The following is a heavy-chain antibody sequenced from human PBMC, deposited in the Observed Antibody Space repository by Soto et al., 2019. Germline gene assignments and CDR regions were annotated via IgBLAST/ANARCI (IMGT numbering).Heavy chain of an antibody. CDR1: GGSFSGYY. J-gene: IGHJ4*02. Sequence: QVQLQQWGAGLLKPSETLSLTCAVYGGSFSGYYWSWIRQPPGTGLEWIGEIDQSGGTNYNPSLKSRVTISIDTSKKQFSLKLRSVTAADTAVYYCARNDYGDSRPVYWGQGTRVTVSS. CDR2: IDQSGGT. CDR3: ARNDYGDSRPVY. V-gene: IGHV4-34*01. D-gene: IGHD4-17*01.